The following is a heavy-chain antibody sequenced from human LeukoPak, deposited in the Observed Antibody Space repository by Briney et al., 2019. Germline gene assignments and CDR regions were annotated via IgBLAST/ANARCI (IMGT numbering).Heavy chain of an antibody. V-gene: IGHV3-33*01. D-gene: IGHD1-14*01. J-gene: IGHJ4*02. CDR2: IWYGGSNK. CDR1: GFTFSSYG. CDR3: AREETGNPGGY. Sequence: PGGSLRLSCAASGFTFSSYGMHWVRQAPGKGLEWVAVIWYGGSNKYYADSVKGRFTISRDNSKNTLYLQMNSLRAEDTAVYYCAREETGNPGGYWGQGTLVTVSS.